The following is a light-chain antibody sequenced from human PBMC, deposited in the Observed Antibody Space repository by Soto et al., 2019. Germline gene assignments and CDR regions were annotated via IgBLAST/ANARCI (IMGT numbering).Light chain of an antibody. CDR1: QSVSSY. J-gene: IGKJ4*01. CDR3: QQYGSSVLT. Sequence: EIVLTQSPATLSLSPGERATLSCRASQSVSSYLAWYQQKPGQAPRPLIYAASSRATGTPDRFSGSGSGTEFTLIISRLEPEDFAVYYCQQYGSSVLTFGGGTKVDIK. CDR2: AAS. V-gene: IGKV3-20*01.